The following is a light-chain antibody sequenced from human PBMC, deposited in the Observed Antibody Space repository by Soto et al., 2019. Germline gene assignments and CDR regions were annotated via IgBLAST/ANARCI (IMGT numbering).Light chain of an antibody. CDR3: SLYTSDIRPYV. J-gene: IGLJ1*01. CDR1: SNDVGNGYDS. V-gene: IGLV2-14*01. Sequence: QSALTQPASVSGSPGQSITISCTGTSNDVGNGYDSVSWYQHHPGKAPKLIIYEVVNRPSGVSNRFSGSKSGHTASLTISGLQAEDEADYYGSLYTSDIRPYVFGTGTKVTVL. CDR2: EVV.